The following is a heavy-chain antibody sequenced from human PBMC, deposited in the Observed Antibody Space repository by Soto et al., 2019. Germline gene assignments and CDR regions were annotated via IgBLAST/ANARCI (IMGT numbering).Heavy chain of an antibody. CDR2: IIPILGIA. CDR3: ASRTYCSDGSCYPEDY. CDR1: GGTFSSYT. J-gene: IGHJ4*02. Sequence: QVQLVQSGAEVKKPGSSVKVSCKASGGTFSSYTITWVRQAPGQGLEWMGRIIPILGIANYAQKFQGRVTLTADKPTSTAYMELSSLRSEETAVYYCASRTYCSDGSCYPEDYWGQGTLVTVSS. D-gene: IGHD2-15*01. V-gene: IGHV1-69*02.